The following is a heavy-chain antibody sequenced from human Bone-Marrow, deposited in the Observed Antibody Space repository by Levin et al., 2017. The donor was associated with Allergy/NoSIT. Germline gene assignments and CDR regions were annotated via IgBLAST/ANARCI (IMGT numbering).Heavy chain of an antibody. CDR3: AREKGGAPAGILGGYYYYYGLDV. V-gene: IGHV3-74*01. Sequence: GESLKISCAVSGFTFSNSWMHWVRQVPGKGLVWVSRINTDGTITTYADSVKGRFTVSRDNAKNTLYLQMNSLRVDDAAVYYCAREKGGAPAGILGGYYYYYGLDVWGHGTTVTVSS. J-gene: IGHJ6*02. D-gene: IGHD6-13*01. CDR2: INTDGTIT. CDR1: GFTFSNSW.